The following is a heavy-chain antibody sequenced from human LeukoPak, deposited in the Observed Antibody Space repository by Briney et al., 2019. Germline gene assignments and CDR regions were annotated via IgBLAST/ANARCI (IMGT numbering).Heavy chain of an antibody. CDR1: GYTFTGYY. V-gene: IGHV1-2*04. CDR3: ARDPIAAAGTNAFDI. D-gene: IGHD6-13*01. CDR2: INPNSGGA. J-gene: IGHJ3*02. Sequence: ASVKVSCKASGYTFTGYYMHWVRQAPGQGLEWMGWINPNSGGANYAQKFQGWVTMTRDTSISTAYMELSRLRSDDTAVYYCARDPIAAAGTNAFDIWGQGTMVTVSS.